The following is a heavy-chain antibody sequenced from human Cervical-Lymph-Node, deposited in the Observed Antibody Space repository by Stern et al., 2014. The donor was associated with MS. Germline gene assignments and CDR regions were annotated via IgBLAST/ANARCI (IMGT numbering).Heavy chain of an antibody. CDR2: ISTSGTYI. CDR3: ARDFYGDYGLDY. CDR1: GFTFRSHN. Sequence: EDQLVESGGGLVKPGGSLRLSCTASGFTFRSHNMNWVRQAPGKGLEWVSSISTSGTYIYYSDSVKGRFTISRDNAKNSLYLLMNSLRADDTAVYYCARDFYGDYGLDYWGQGTLLTVSS. J-gene: IGHJ4*02. D-gene: IGHD4-17*01. V-gene: IGHV3-21*01.